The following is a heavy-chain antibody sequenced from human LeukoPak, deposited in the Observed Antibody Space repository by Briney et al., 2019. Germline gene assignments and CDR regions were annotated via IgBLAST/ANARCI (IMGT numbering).Heavy chain of an antibody. Sequence: SETLSLTCTVSGASINSYYWSWLRQPPGKGLEWIGYLYYSGSTNYNPSLKSRVAISVDTSKKQISLKLRSVTAADTAIYYCARDRSSSDFWGQGTLVTVSS. CDR1: GASINSYY. D-gene: IGHD2-15*01. J-gene: IGHJ4*02. CDR2: LYYSGST. V-gene: IGHV4-59*01. CDR3: ARDRSSSDF.